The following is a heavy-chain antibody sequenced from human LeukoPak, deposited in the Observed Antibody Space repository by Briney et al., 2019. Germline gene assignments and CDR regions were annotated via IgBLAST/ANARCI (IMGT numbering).Heavy chain of an antibody. CDR2: INHSGST. V-gene: IGHV4-34*01. D-gene: IGHD6-6*01. J-gene: IGHJ4*02. Sequence: PSETLSLTCAVYGGSFSGYYWSWIRQPPGKGLEWIGEINHSGSTNYNPSLKSRVTISVDTSKNQFSLKLSSVTAADTAVYYCARVRRAARFDYWGQGTLVTVSP. CDR1: GGSFSGYY. CDR3: ARVRRAARFDY.